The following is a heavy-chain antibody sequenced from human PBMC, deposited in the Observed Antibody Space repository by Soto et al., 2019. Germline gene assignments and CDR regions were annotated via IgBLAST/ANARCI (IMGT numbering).Heavy chain of an antibody. V-gene: IGHV4-31*03. J-gene: IGHJ4*02. Sequence: QVQLQESGPGLVKPSQTLSLTCTVSGGSISSGGYYWSWIRQHPGKGLEWIGYIYYSGSTYYNPSLKSRVTIAXXTXNXXFSLKLSSVTAADTAVYYCARVMGRDGYNTYYFDYWGQGTLVTVSS. CDR3: ARVMGRDGYNTYYFDY. CDR2: IYYSGST. D-gene: IGHD5-12*01. CDR1: GGSISSGGYY.